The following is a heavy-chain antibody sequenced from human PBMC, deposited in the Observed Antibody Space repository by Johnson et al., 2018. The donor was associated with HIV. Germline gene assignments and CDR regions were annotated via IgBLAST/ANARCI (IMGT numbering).Heavy chain of an antibody. V-gene: IGHV3-11*04. CDR3: ARRVALIYSFDI. D-gene: IGHD2-21*01. J-gene: IGHJ3*02. Sequence: QVQVVESGGGLVQPGGSLRLSCAASGFTFSDYYMSWIRQAPGKGLEWVSYIRSSGSTIYYADSVQGRFTISRDNAKNSLYLQMNSLRPEDTALYYCARRVALIYSFDIWGQGTMVAVSS. CDR1: GFTFSDYY. CDR2: IRSSGSTI.